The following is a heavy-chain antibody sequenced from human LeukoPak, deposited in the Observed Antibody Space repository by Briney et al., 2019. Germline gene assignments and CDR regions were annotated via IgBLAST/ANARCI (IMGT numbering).Heavy chain of an antibody. CDR2: INPKSGDT. V-gene: IGHV1-2*02. D-gene: IGHD4-17*01. CDR3: ARPNGDYYNWFDP. J-gene: IGHJ5*02. CDR1: GYTFTGYC. Sequence: ASVMLSCKASGYTFTGYCIHWVRQAPGQGLEWMGWINPKSGDTNYAQKFQDRVTLTRDTSISTAYMELTDLRSDDTAVYYCARPNGDYYNWFDPWGQGTLVTVSS.